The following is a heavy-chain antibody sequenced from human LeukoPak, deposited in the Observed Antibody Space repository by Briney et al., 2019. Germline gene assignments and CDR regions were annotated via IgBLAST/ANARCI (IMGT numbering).Heavy chain of an antibody. V-gene: IGHV4-39*01. Sequence: PSETLSRTCTVSGGSISSSSYHWGWIRQPPGKGLEWIGTIYYSGNTYYNPSLKSRVTISVDTSKNQFSLKLNSVTAADTAVYYCVRYSSGYCNYWGQGTLVTVSS. CDR1: GGSISSSSYH. J-gene: IGHJ4*02. D-gene: IGHD3-22*01. CDR3: VRYSSGYCNY. CDR2: IYYSGNT.